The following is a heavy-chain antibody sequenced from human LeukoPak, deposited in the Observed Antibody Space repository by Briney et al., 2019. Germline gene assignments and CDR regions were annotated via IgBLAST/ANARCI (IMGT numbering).Heavy chain of an antibody. CDR2: ISSSSGTK. CDR3: ARDMRGGYGYWNPFDY. D-gene: IGHD5-12*01. J-gene: IGHJ4*02. CDR1: GFTFGDYV. Sequence: GGSLRLSCTVSGFTFGDYVMTWVRQAPGKGLEWVSYISSSSGTKYYADSVKGRFTISRDNAKNSLYLEMNSLRDEDTALYYCARDMRGGYGYWNPFDYWGQGTLVTVSS. V-gene: IGHV3-48*02.